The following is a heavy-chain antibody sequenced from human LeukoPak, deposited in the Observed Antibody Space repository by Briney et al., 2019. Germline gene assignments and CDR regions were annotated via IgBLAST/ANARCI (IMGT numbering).Heavy chain of an antibody. Sequence: GGSLRLSCAASGFTFRSYSMNWVRQAPGKGLEWVSSISGSSSYIYYADSVKGRFTISRDNAKNSLYLQMNSLRAEDTAVYYCARVDYDILTGYYIYAFDIWGQGTMVTVSS. CDR3: ARVDYDILTGYYIYAFDI. J-gene: IGHJ3*02. CDR1: GFTFRSYS. D-gene: IGHD3-9*01. CDR2: ISGSSSYI. V-gene: IGHV3-21*01.